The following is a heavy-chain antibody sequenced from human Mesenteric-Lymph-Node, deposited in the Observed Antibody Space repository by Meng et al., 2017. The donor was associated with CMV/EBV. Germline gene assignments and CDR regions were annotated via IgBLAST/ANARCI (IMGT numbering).Heavy chain of an antibody. CDR2: ISSSGSTI. J-gene: IGHJ4*02. D-gene: IGHD3-10*01. Sequence: GESLKISCAASGFTFSDYYMSWIRQAPGKGLEWVSYISSSGSTIYYADSVKGRFTISRDNAKNSLYLQMNSLRGEDTAVYFCARDGMVRGASDYWGQGALVTVSS. CDR3: ARDGMVRGASDY. CDR1: GFTFSDYY. V-gene: IGHV3-11*04.